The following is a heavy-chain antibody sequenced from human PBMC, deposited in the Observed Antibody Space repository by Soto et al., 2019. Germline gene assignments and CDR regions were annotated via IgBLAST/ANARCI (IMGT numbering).Heavy chain of an antibody. CDR3: ARGQGSSGYYFVLDAFDI. CDR2: IKQDGSEK. CDR1: GFTFSSYW. Sequence: EVQLVESGGGLVQPGGSLRLSCAASGFTFSSYWMSWVRQAPGKGLEWVANIKQDGSEKYYVDSVKGRFTISRDNAKNSLYLQMNSLRAEDTAVYYCARGQGSSGYYFVLDAFDIWGQGTMVTVSS. J-gene: IGHJ3*02. V-gene: IGHV3-7*03. D-gene: IGHD3-22*01.